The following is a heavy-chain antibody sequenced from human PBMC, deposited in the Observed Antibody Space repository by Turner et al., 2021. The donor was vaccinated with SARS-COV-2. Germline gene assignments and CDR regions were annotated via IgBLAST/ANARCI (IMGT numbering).Heavy chain of an antibody. CDR3: ARAIQYYDFWSGYFGAYGMDV. CDR2: ISSGSSTI. CDR1: GFTFSSYN. D-gene: IGHD3-3*01. V-gene: IGHV3-48*01. J-gene: IGHJ6*02. Sequence: EVQLLESGGGLVQPGGSLRLSCAASGFTFSSYNMNWVRQAPGKGLEWVSYISSGSSTIYYADSVKGRFTISRDNAKNSLYLQMNSLRAEDTAVYYCARAIQYYDFWSGYFGAYGMDVWGQGTTVTVSS.